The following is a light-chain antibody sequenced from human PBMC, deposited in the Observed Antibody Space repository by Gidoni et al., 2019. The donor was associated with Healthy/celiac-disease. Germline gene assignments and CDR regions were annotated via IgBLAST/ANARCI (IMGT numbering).Light chain of an antibody. Sequence: DIQMTQSPSSLSASVGDRVTITCRVSQSISSYLNWYQQKPGKAPKLLIYAASSFQSGVPSRFSGSGSGTDFTLTISSLQPEDFATYYCQQSYSTPLTFXGXTKVEIK. V-gene: IGKV1-39*01. CDR3: QQSYSTPLT. J-gene: IGKJ4*01. CDR1: QSISSY. CDR2: AAS.